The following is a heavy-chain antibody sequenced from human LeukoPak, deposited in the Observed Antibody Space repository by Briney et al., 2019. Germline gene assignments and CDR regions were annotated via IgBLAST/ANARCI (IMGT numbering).Heavy chain of an antibody. Sequence: TSETLSLTCSVSGGSITSYYWSWIRQPPGKGLEWIGYIYYSGSTNYNPSLKSRVTIAVDTSKNQFSLKLSSVTAADTAVYYCARGKNYYDSSGLSWYFDLWGRGTLVTVSS. CDR2: IYYSGST. J-gene: IGHJ2*01. CDR3: ARGKNYYDSSGLSWYFDL. D-gene: IGHD3-22*01. CDR1: GGSITSYY. V-gene: IGHV4-59*12.